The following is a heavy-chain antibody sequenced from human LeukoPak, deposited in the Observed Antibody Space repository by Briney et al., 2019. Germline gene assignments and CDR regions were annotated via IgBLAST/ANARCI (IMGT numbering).Heavy chain of an antibody. V-gene: IGHV4-34*01. CDR1: GGSFSGYY. D-gene: IGHD6-13*01. CDR2: INHSGST. CDR3: ARGRRGSSSWYGSYYFDY. J-gene: IGHJ4*02. Sequence: SETLSLTCAVYGGSFSGYYWSWIRQPPGKGLEWIGEINHSGSTNYNPSLKSRVTISVDTSKNQFSLKLSSVTAADTAVYYCARGRRGSSSWYGSYYFDYWGQGTLVTVSS.